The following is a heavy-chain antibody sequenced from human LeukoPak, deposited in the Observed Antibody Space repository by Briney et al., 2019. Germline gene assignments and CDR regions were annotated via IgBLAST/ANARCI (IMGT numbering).Heavy chain of an antibody. CDR1: GLIFSTYA. V-gene: IGHV3-23*01. Sequence: GGSLRLSCAASGLIFSTYAMSWVRQAPGKGLEWVLGISASGSSAYYADPVKGRFTISRDNSNNMVYLNMNNLRADDTAVYYCAKGGDVVLVAATSNYLDVWGKGTTVTVSS. J-gene: IGHJ6*03. CDR3: AKGGDVVLVAATSNYLDV. D-gene: IGHD2-15*01. CDR2: ISASGSSA.